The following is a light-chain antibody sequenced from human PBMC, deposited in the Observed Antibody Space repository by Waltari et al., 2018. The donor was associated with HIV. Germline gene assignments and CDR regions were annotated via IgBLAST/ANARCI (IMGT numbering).Light chain of an antibody. V-gene: IGKV2-28*01. CDR3: MQPLQLPLT. CDR1: QRLLHSNGYNY. CDR2: LGS. J-gene: IGKJ4*01. Sequence: EIVMTQSPLSLPVTPGEPASFSCRSSQRLLHSNGYNYLDWYLQRPGQSPQLYVYLGSTRASVVPDMFCGSGSVTDFTLTIIIVETEDVGVYYCMQPLQLPLTFGGGTKVDIK.